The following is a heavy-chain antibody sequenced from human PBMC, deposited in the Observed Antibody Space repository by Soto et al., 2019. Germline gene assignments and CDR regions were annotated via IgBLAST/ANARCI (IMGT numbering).Heavy chain of an antibody. CDR1: GFTFSSYG. V-gene: IGHV3-30*18. D-gene: IGHD5-18*01. CDR3: AKDTIVDTAMVSLYDAFDI. J-gene: IGHJ3*02. CDR2: ISYDGSNK. Sequence: GGSLRLSCAASGFTFSSYGMHWVRQAPGKGLEWVAVISYDGSNKYYADSVKGRFTISRDNSKNTLYLQMNSLRAEDTAVYYCAKDTIVDTAMVSLYDAFDIWGQGTMVTVSS.